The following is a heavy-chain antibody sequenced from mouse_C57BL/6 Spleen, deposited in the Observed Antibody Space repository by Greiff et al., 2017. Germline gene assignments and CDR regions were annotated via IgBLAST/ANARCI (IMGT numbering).Heavy chain of an antibody. CDR1: GYAFSSYW. Sequence: LVESGAELVKPGASVKISCKASGYAFSSYWMNWVKQRPGKGLEWIGQIYPGDGDTNYNGKFKGKATLTADKSSSTAYMQLSSLTSEDSAVYFCARCYSNYWYFDVWGTGTTVTVSS. J-gene: IGHJ1*03. CDR2: IYPGDGDT. CDR3: ARCYSNYWYFDV. V-gene: IGHV1-80*01. D-gene: IGHD2-5*01.